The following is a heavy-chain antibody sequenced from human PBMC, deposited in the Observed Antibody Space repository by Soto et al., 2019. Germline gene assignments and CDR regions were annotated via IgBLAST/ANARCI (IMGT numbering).Heavy chain of an antibody. D-gene: IGHD1-1*01. V-gene: IGHV3-49*05. Sequence: EVQLVESGGGLVKPGRSLRLSCSASGFTFGDYAVSWFRQAPGKGLEWVGFIRSKVYGGAAEYAASVKGRFTISRDDSKSIAYLQMNSLKTEDTAVYYCTRDEYNAAYGMDVWGKGTTVTVSS. CDR3: TRDEYNAAYGMDV. CDR2: IRSKVYGGAA. J-gene: IGHJ6*04. CDR1: GFTFGDYA.